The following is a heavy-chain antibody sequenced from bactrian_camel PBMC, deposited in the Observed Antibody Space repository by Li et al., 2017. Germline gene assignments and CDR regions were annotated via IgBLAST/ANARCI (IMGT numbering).Heavy chain of an antibody. CDR2: LYTAGTGGGTT. CDR1: GDTIGRYC. V-gene: IGHV3S1*01. J-gene: IGHJ4*01. Sequence: VQLVESGGGSVQVGGSLRLSCVASGDTIGRYCMGWFRQIPDKEREGVARLYTAGTGGGTTYYADPVKGRFTVSRINAYNTLHLQLSRLKPEDTAIYYCAKDTRDGSLALALDYWGQGTQVTVS. CDR3: AKDTRDGSLALALDY. D-gene: IGHD1*01.